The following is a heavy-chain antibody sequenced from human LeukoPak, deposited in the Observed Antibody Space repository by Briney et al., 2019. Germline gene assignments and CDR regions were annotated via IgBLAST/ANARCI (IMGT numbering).Heavy chain of an antibody. D-gene: IGHD6-13*01. CDR1: GGSISSYY. J-gene: IGHJ3*02. Sequence: PSETLSLTCTVSGGSISSYYWSWIRQPAGKGLEWIGRIYTSGSTNYNPSLKSRVTMSVDTSKNQFSLKLSSVTAADTAVYYCARGRSVAAAGKGGAFDIWGQGTMVTVSS. V-gene: IGHV4-4*07. CDR3: ARGRSVAAAGKGGAFDI. CDR2: IYTSGST.